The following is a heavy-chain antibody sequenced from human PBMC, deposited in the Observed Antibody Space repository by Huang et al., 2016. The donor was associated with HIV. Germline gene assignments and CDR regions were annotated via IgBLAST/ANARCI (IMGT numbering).Heavy chain of an antibody. Sequence: QAQLEQWGARLLKPSETLSLTCAVYGESLSDFCWSWIRQPPGKGLELIGELNQSGRTNYIPSLKSRVTIAVDTSKKQFSLKVKSVTAADTSMYYCARGRGSSWSLFDTWGQGSLVTVFS. D-gene: IGHD6-13*01. CDR2: LNQSGRT. J-gene: IGHJ4*02. CDR1: GESLSDFC. V-gene: IGHV4-34*02. CDR3: ARGRGSSWSLFDT.